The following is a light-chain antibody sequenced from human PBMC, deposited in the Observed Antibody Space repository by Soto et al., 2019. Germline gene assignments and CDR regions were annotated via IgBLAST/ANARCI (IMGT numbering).Light chain of an antibody. CDR2: MGS. CDR3: MQALQLWWT. CDR1: QSLLHSNGYTY. V-gene: IGKV2-28*01. J-gene: IGKJ1*01. Sequence: DIVMTQSPLSLPVTPGEPASISCRSSQSLLHSNGYTYLDWYLQKPGQSPQLLIYMGSNRASGVPDRFSGSGSGTDFTLKISRVEAEDVGVYYCMQALQLWWTFGQGTKVEIK.